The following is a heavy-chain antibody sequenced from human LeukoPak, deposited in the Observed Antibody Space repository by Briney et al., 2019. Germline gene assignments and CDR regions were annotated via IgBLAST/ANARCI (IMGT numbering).Heavy chain of an antibody. Sequence: GGSLRLSCAASGFTFSSYAMSWVRQAPGKGLEWVSGISGSGGTTYYADSVKGRFTISRDNSKNTYLQMNGLRAEDTAAYYCAKDSRSTLPRGRLDYWGQGTLVTVSS. CDR3: AKDSRSTLPRGRLDY. D-gene: IGHD2-21*02. J-gene: IGHJ4*02. CDR1: GFTFSSYA. V-gene: IGHV3-23*01. CDR2: ISGSGGTT.